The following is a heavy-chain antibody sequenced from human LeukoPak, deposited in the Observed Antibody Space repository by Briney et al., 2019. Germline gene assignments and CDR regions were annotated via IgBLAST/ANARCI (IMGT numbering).Heavy chain of an antibody. CDR3: ARGWRAYSSSWYSRYFDY. J-gene: IGHJ4*02. CDR2: ISSSGSTI. CDR1: GFTFSSYE. V-gene: IGHV3-48*03. D-gene: IGHD6-13*01. Sequence: GGSLRLSCAASGFTFSSYEMNWVRQAPGKGLEWVSYISSSGSTIYYADSVKGRFTISRDNAKNSLYLQMNSLRAEDTAVYYCARGWRAYSSSWYSRYFDYWGQGTLVAVSS.